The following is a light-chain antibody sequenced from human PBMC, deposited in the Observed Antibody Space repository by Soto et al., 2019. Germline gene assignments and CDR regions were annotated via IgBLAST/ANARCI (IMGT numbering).Light chain of an antibody. Sequence: QSALTQPASVTGSPGQSITLSCTGTSSDVGAYDYVSWYQQHPGKAPKLMIYDVTNRPSGVSNRFSGSQSGNTASLTISGLQAEDEADYYCNSYTGSRTLYVFGTGTKLTVL. J-gene: IGLJ1*01. CDR1: SSDVGAYDY. V-gene: IGLV2-14*01. CDR3: NSYTGSRTLYV. CDR2: DVT.